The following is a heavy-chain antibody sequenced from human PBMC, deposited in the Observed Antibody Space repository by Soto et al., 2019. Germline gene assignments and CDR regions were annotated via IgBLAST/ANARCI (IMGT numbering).Heavy chain of an antibody. CDR2: INPSGGST. J-gene: IGHJ5*02. CDR1: GYTFTSYY. CDR3: ARGQVDYGDYEGWFDP. Sequence: GASVKVSCKASGYTFTSYYMHWVRQAPGQGLEWMGIINPSGGSTSYAQKFQGRVTMTRDTSTSTVYMELSSLRSEDTAVYYCARGQVDYGDYEGWFDPWGQGTLVTVSS. V-gene: IGHV1-46*03. D-gene: IGHD4-17*01.